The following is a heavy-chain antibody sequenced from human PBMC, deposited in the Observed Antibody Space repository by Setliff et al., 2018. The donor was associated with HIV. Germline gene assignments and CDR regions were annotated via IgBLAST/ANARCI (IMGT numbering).Heavy chain of an antibody. J-gene: IGHJ4*02. CDR1: GFTFSTYG. V-gene: IGHV3-7*02. D-gene: IGHD6-13*01. Sequence: GGSLRLSCAASGFTFSTYGMSWVRQAPGKGLEWVANINEGGSEKYYVDSVKGRFTISRDNAKSSLFLQMSSLRADDTAVYYCAGVGQSSWYFGGYFGYWGQGTLVTVSS. CDR2: INEGGSEK. CDR3: AGVGQSSWYFGGYFGY.